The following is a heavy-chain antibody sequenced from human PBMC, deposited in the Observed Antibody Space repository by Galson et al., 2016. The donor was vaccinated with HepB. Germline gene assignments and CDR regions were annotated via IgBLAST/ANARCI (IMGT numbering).Heavy chain of an antibody. CDR1: GFNFSSYV. V-gene: IGHV3-30*18. J-gene: IGHJ6*03. CDR2: ILYDGSNK. CDR3: AKDLGDRLVTVYYYMDA. Sequence: SLRLSCAASGFNFSSYVMHWFRQAPGKGLEWVAIILYDGSNKYYADSVKGRFTISRDNSKNTLSLQMNSLRAEETALYYCAKDLGDRLVTVYYYMDAWGKGTTVTVSS. D-gene: IGHD4-11*01.